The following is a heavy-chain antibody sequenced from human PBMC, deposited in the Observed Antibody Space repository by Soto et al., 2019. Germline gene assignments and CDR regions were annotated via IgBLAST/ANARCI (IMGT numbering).Heavy chain of an antibody. CDR1: GFTFSDYY. J-gene: IGHJ6*02. D-gene: IGHD4-17*01. CDR3: ARGGFFDYGDYAHYYYGMDV. Sequence: SLRLSCAASGFTFSDYYMSWIRQAPGKGLEWVSYISSSGSTIYYADSVKGRFTISRDNAKNSLYLQMNSLRAEDTAVYYCARGGFFDYGDYAHYYYGMDVWGQGTTVTVSS. V-gene: IGHV3-11*01. CDR2: ISSSGSTI.